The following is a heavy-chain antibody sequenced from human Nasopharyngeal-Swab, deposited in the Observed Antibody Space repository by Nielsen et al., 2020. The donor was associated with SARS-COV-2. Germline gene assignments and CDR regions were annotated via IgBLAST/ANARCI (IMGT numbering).Heavy chain of an antibody. D-gene: IGHD5-18*01. V-gene: IGHV4-34*01. CDR1: GGSFSGYY. CDR3: ARGGSTPMIISY. J-gene: IGHJ4*02. Sequence: SETLSLTCAVYGGSFSGYYWSWIRQPPGKGLEWIGEINHSGNTKYNPSLKSRVTLSVDTSKNQFSLTLSSVTAADTAVYYCARGGSTPMIISYWGRGTLVTVSS. CDR2: INHSGNT.